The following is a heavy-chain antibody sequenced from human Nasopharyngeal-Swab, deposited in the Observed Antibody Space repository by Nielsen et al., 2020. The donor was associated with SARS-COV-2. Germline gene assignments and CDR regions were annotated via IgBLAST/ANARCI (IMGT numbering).Heavy chain of an antibody. CDR2: IYYSGST. Sequence: SETLSLTCTVSGGSINSYYWSWIRQPPGKGLEWIGYIYYSGSTNYNPSLKSRVTISVDTSKNQFSLKLSSVTAADTAVYYCARERVTDKYFDYWGQGTLVTVSS. J-gene: IGHJ4*02. D-gene: IGHD2-21*02. V-gene: IGHV4-59*01. CDR3: ARERVTDKYFDY. CDR1: GGSINSYY.